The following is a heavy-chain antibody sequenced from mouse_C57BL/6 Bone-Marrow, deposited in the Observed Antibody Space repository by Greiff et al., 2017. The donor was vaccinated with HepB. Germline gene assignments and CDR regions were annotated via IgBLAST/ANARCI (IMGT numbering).Heavy chain of an antibody. D-gene: IGHD2-4*01. V-gene: IGHV1-81*01. CDR2: IYPRSGNT. CDR1: GYTFTSYG. J-gene: IGHJ3*01. Sequence: QVQLQQSGAELARPGASVKLSCKASGYTFTSYGISWVKQRTGQGLEWIGEIYPRSGNTYYNEKFKGKAKLTADKSSSTAYMELRSLTSEDSAVDVCARGYMGLRAYWGQGTLVTVSA. CDR3: ARGYMGLRAY.